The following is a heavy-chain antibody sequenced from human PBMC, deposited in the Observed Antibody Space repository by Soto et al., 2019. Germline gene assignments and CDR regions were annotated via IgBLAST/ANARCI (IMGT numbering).Heavy chain of an antibody. CDR2: ISSRSDTL. D-gene: IGHD2-15*01. V-gene: IGHV3-48*02. Sequence: GGSLRLSCAGSGFTFSAYAMNWVRQAPGKGLEWVSYISSRSDTLYYADSVKGRFAISRDNAKNSVYLQVNNLRDEDTAVYYCARDWDIVILSVPIPNYNYGMDVWGQGTTVTVSS. CDR3: ARDWDIVILSVPIPNYNYGMDV. CDR1: GFTFSAYA. J-gene: IGHJ6*02.